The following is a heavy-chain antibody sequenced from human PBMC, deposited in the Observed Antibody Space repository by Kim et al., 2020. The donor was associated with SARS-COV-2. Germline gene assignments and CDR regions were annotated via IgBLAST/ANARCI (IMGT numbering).Heavy chain of an antibody. J-gene: IGHJ4*02. CDR2: ISSSGHP. D-gene: IGHD5-12*01. CDR3: ARDKDGYNSFDY. CDR1: GFTFSDNY. Sequence: GGSLRLSCAASGFTFSDNYMTWIRQAPGQGLEWLSDISSSGHPSYTDSVKGRFTISRDNAKKSLYLQMNNLRVEDTAVYYCARDKDGYNSFDYWGQGTLVTVSS. V-gene: IGHV3-11*06.